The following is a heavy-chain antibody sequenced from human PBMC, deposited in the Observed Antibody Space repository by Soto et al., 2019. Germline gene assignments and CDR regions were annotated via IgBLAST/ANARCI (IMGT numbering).Heavy chain of an antibody. CDR2: IYYSGST. Sequence: ETLSLTCTVSGGSVSSGSYYWSWVRQPPGKGLEWIAYIYYSGSTNYNPSLKSRVTISVDRSKNQFSLKLNSVTAADTAVYYCARATYYYYGMDVWGQGTTVTVSS. CDR3: ARATYYYYGMDV. D-gene: IGHD1-26*01. V-gene: IGHV4-61*01. CDR1: GGSVSSGSYY. J-gene: IGHJ6*02.